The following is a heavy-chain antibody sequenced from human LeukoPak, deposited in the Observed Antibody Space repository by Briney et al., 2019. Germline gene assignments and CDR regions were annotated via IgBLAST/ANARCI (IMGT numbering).Heavy chain of an antibody. V-gene: IGHV3-23*01. J-gene: IGHJ3*02. Sequence: PGGSLRPSCAASGFTFINYAMNWVRQAPGKGLEWVSTISPSGTDTYYADSVKGRFTISRDISKNTLYLQMNSLRAEDTAVYYCARRAYNWGAFDIWGQGTMVTVSS. CDR1: GFTFINYA. CDR3: ARRAYNWGAFDI. CDR2: ISPSGTDT. D-gene: IGHD5-24*01.